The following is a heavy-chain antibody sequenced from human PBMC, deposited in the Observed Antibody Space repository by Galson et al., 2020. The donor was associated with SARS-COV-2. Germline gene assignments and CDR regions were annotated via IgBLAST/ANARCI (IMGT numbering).Heavy chain of an antibody. CDR3: ARDRGYPGYDYCLIDY. Sequence: ASVKVSCKPSGYKFATYGIAWVRQAPGQAPEWMGWISTDTGNTNFGHNFQGRLSMTMDTSTSTVYMEMTSLRSDDTAMYYCARDRGYPGYDYCLIDYWGQGTLVTVSS. D-gene: IGHD5-12*01. V-gene: IGHV1-18*01. J-gene: IGHJ4*02. CDR1: GYKFATYG. CDR2: ISTDTGNT.